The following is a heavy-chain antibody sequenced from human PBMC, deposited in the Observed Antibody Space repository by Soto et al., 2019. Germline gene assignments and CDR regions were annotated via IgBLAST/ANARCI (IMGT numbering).Heavy chain of an antibody. CDR3: ARASRIRFLEWLLNENWFDP. CDR1: GYTFTSYG. CDR2: ISAYNGNT. Sequence: ASVKVPCKASGYTFTSYGISWVRQAPGQGLEWMGWISAYNGNTNYAQKLQGRVTMTTDTSTSTAYMELRSLRSDDTAVYYCARASRIRFLEWLLNENWFDPWGQGTLVTVSS. V-gene: IGHV1-18*04. D-gene: IGHD3-3*01. J-gene: IGHJ5*02.